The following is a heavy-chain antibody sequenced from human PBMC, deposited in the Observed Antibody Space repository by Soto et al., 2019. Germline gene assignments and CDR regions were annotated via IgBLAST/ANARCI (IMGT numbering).Heavy chain of an antibody. D-gene: IGHD4-17*01. CDR1: GFTFVIYA. CDR3: ARATTRDAFDI. Sequence: LFRPASGFTFVIYAMQWVRQAPGKGLEGVAVISCDGSNKYYADSVKGRFTISRDNSKNTLYLQMNSLRDEETAVYYFARATTRDAFDIRGQVTTVTVSS. V-gene: IGHV3-30-3*01. J-gene: IGHJ3*02. CDR2: ISCDGSNK.